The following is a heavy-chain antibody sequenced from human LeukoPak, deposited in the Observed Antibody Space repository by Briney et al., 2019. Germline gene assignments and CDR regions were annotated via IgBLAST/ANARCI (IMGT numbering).Heavy chain of an antibody. V-gene: IGHV3-64*01. Sequence: GGSLRLSCAASGFTFSSYAMHWVRQAPGKGLEYVSAISSNGGSTYYANSVKGRFTISRDNSKNTLYLQMGSLRAEDMAVYYCARGYYYDPKSGDDDAFDIWGQGTMVTVSS. CDR2: ISSNGGST. J-gene: IGHJ3*02. CDR3: ARGYYYDPKSGDDDAFDI. CDR1: GFTFSSYA. D-gene: IGHD3-22*01.